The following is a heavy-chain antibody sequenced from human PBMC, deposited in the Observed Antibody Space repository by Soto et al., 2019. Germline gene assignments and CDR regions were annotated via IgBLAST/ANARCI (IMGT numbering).Heavy chain of an antibody. CDR2: IYPGDSDS. J-gene: IGHJ4*02. V-gene: IGHV5-51*01. Sequence: LGESLKTSCTASGYSFITYWIGWVRQMPGKGLEWLGVIYPGDSDSRYSPSFQGLVTISADKSVSTAYLQWSSLRASDTAMYYCARLVGATTSGFDYWGQGTLVTVSS. CDR1: GYSFITYW. CDR3: ARLVGATTSGFDY. D-gene: IGHD1-26*01.